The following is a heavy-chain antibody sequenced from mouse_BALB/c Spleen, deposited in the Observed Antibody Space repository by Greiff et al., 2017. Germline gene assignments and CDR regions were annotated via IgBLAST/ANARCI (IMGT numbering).Heavy chain of an antibody. J-gene: IGHJ2*01. V-gene: IGHV1-74*01. CDR3: APLLLRYHYFDY. CDR2: IHPSDSET. CDR1: GYSFTSFW. Sequence: QVHVKQPGAELVRPGASVKLSCKASGYSFTSFWMNWVKQRPGQGLEWIGMIHPSDSETRLNQKFKDKATLTVDKSSSTAYMQLSSPTSEDSAVYYCAPLLLRYHYFDYWGQGTTLTVSS. D-gene: IGHD1-1*01.